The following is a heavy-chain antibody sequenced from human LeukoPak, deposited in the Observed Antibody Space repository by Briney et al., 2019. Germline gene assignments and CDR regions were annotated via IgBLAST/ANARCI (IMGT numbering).Heavy chain of an antibody. J-gene: IGHJ5*02. D-gene: IGHD4-17*01. CDR2: INHSGST. Sequence: PSETLSLTCAVYGGSFSGYYWNWIRQPPGKGLEWIGEINHSGSTNYIPSLKSRVTISVDTSKNQFSLKLSSVTAADTAVYYCARHTTRFDPWGQGTLVTVSS. CDR1: GGSFSGYY. V-gene: IGHV4-34*01. CDR3: ARHTTRFDP.